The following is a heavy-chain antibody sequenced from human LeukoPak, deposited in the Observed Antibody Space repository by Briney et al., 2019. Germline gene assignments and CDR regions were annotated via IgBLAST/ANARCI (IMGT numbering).Heavy chain of an antibody. CDR1: GGSISSYY. CDR3: ASIGHYDYVWGSYRYFDY. CDR2: IYYSGST. D-gene: IGHD3-16*02. Sequence: SETLSLTCTVSGGSISSYYWSWIRQPPGKGLEWIGYIYYSGSTNYNPSLKSRVTISVDTSKNQFSLKLSSVTAADTAVYYCASIGHYDYVWGSYRYFDYWGQGTLVTVSS. J-gene: IGHJ4*02. V-gene: IGHV4-59*01.